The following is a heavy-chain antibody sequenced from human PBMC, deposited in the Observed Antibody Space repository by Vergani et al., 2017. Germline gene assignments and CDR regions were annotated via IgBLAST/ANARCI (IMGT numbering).Heavy chain of an antibody. CDR2: IFYSWTT. D-gene: IGHD2-2*02. CDR3: ARDGYCSDTSCSTGIAWFDS. J-gene: IGHJ5*01. Sequence: QVQLQESGPGLVKPSQTLSLTCTVSGDSISSDYYWTWIRQLPGKGLEWIGYIFYSWTTYYNPSLESRVTMSVDTSRNQFSLKLNSVTAAATAVYYCARDGYCSDTSCSTGIAWFDSGGQRTLVTVSS. V-gene: IGHV4-31*03. CDR1: GDSISSDYY.